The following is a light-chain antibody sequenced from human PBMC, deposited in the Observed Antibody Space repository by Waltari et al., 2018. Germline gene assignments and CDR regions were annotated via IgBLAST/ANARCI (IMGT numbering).Light chain of an antibody. CDR1: SSDVGAYTH. V-gene: IGLV2-11*01. Sequence: QSALTQPRSVSGAAGQSVTISCSGSSSDVGAYTHVSWYQQHPDKAPKVMIYDVNKRPSGVPDRFSGSKSDNTASLTISGLQAEDEADYYCCSYAGNYILVFGGGTKLTVL. J-gene: IGLJ2*01. CDR3: CSYAGNYILV. CDR2: DVN.